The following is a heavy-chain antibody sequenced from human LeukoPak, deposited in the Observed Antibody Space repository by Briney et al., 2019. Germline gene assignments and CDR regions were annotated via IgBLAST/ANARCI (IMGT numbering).Heavy chain of an antibody. CDR3: ARGPSRDYGSGSSWFDP. D-gene: IGHD3-10*01. CDR2: MHPNSGKT. CDR1: GYTFTSYD. J-gene: IGHJ5*02. Sequence: ASVKVSCKASGYTFTSYDINWVRQVNGQGLEWMGWMHPNSGKTGYAQKFQGRVSMTRNTSIHPAYMVLGSLRSEDTAVYYCARGPSRDYGSGSSWFDPWGQGTLVTVSS. V-gene: IGHV1-8*01.